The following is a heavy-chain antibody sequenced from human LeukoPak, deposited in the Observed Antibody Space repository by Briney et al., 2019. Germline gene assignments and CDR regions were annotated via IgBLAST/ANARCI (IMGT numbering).Heavy chain of an antibody. V-gene: IGHV3-7*01. CDR1: GFTFSSYW. D-gene: IGHD3-9*01. CDR3: ARVAPKLRYLSAYYFDY. Sequence: GGSLRLSCAASGFTFSSYWMNWVRQAPGKGLEWVANIKQDGSEKYYVDSVKGRFTISRDNAKNSLYLQMNSLRAEDTAVYYCARVAPKLRYLSAYYFDYWGQGTLVTVSS. J-gene: IGHJ4*02. CDR2: IKQDGSEK.